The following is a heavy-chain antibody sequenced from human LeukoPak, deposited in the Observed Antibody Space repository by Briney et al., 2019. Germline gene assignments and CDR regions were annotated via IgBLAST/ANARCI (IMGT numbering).Heavy chain of an antibody. CDR2: ISTDGSST. CDR1: GFTFSNYW. V-gene: IGHV3-74*01. CDR3: ARDYKYAFDN. J-gene: IGHJ4*02. D-gene: IGHD5-24*01. Sequence: PGGSLRLSCAASGFTFSNYWMEWVRQAPGKGLVWVSRISTDGSSTNYADSVKGRFTISRDNAKNTVYLQVNSLRAEDTAVYYCARDYKYAFDNWGQGTLVTVSS.